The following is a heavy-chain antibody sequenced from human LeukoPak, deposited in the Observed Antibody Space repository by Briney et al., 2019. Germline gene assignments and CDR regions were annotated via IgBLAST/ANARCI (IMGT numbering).Heavy chain of an antibody. CDR1: GGSISSSSYY. V-gene: IGHV4-39*01. CDR2: IYYSGST. D-gene: IGHD3-22*01. CDR3: ARQKFPSSGYRGLDYFDY. Sequence: SETLSLTCTVSGGSISSSSYYWGWIRQPPGKGLEWIGSIYYSGSTYYNPSLKSRVTISVDTSKNQFSLKLSSVTAADTAVYYCARQKFPSSGYRGLDYFDYWAREPWSPSPQ. J-gene: IGHJ4*02.